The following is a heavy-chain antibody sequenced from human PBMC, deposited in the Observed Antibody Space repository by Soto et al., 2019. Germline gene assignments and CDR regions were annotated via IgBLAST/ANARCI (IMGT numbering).Heavy chain of an antibody. CDR1: RYIFTAYF. CDR2: INPNNGAT. Sequence: QVQLMQSGAEVKKPGASVKVSCKAPRYIFTAYFMHWVRQAPGQGLEWMGWINPNNGATHYGLSFQGRVTMNRDTSISTAYMELSSLRSDNTAVYYCASHDPGARFDPWGQGTLVIVSS. D-gene: IGHD1-1*01. V-gene: IGHV1-2*02. J-gene: IGHJ5*02. CDR3: ASHDPGARFDP.